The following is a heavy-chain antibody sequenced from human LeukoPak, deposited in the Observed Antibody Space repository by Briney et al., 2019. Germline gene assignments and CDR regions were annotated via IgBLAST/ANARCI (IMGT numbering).Heavy chain of an antibody. D-gene: IGHD3-10*01. CDR3: ARDLSYYYASDY. V-gene: IGHV3-30*03. Sequence: GGSLRLSCAGSGFTFSSYAMSWVRQAPGKGLEWVTFISYDGSTKYYADSVKGRFTISRDNSKNTLYLQMNSLRPEDTAVYYCARDLSYYYASDYWGQGTLVTVSS. CDR1: GFTFSSYA. J-gene: IGHJ4*02. CDR2: ISYDGSTK.